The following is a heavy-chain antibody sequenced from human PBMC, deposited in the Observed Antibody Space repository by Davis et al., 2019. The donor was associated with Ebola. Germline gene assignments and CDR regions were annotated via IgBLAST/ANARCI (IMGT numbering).Heavy chain of an antibody. J-gene: IGHJ4*02. V-gene: IGHV1-18*01. Sequence: ASVQVSCKASGYTFSSYEISWVRQAPGQGLEYMGWINTYNGNTNYAQKLQGRVTMTTDTSTSTAYMELRSLRSDDTAVYYCARVAHSGSYSGGFDFWGQGTPVTVSS. CDR1: GYTFSSYE. D-gene: IGHD1-26*01. CDR3: ARVAHSGSYSGGFDF. CDR2: INTYNGNT.